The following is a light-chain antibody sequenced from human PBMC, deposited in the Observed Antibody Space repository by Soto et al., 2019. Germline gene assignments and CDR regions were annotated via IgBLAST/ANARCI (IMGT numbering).Light chain of an antibody. Sequence: QSVLTQPPSVSEAPRQRVTISCSGSSSNIGNNAVNWYQQLPGKPPKLLIYYDDLLPSGVSDRFDGSKSGTSASLAISGLQYEDEDDYYCAAWDDSLNGVVFGGGTKLTVL. CDR2: YDD. J-gene: IGLJ2*01. V-gene: IGLV1-36*01. CDR1: SSNIGNNA. CDR3: AAWDDSLNGVV.